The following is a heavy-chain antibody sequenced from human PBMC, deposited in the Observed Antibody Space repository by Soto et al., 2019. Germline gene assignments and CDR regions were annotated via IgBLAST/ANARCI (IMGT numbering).Heavy chain of an antibody. CDR2: IYYSGST. V-gene: IGHV4-61*08. D-gene: IGHD6-13*01. J-gene: IGHJ4*02. CDR1: GGFVSSGGYY. Sequence: TEPLSLTCTVSGGFVSSGGYYWSWIRKPPGKGLEWIGHIYYSGSTYYNPSLKSRVTISVXTSKIQFSLKLRAGTAADTAVYYCARVYGYCDYWGQGTLVTVSS. CDR3: ARVYGYCDY.